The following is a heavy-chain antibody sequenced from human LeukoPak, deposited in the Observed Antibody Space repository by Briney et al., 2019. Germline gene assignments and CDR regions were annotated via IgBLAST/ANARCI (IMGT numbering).Heavy chain of an antibody. V-gene: IGHV4-61*02. D-gene: IGHD5-18*01. CDR3: ARESTDTSMDY. CDR2: IYTSGST. J-gene: IGHJ4*02. CDR1: GGSISSGSYY. Sequence: SQTLSLTCTVSGGSISSGSYYWTWIRQPAGKGLEWIGRIYTSGSTNHNPSLKSRVTRSLDTSKNQFSLKLISVTAADTAVYFCARESTDTSMDYWGQGTLVTVSS.